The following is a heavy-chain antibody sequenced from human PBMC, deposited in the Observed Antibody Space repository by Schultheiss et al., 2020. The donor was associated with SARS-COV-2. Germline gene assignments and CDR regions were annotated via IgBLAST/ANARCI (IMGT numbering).Heavy chain of an antibody. V-gene: IGHV4-59*05. CDR2: IYYSGST. CDR3: ARQRTMIVVVITPGPPDY. J-gene: IGHJ4*02. D-gene: IGHD3-22*01. Sequence: SETLSLTCTVSGGSISSYYWSWIRQPPGKGLEWIGSIYYSGSTYYNPSLKSRVTISVDTSKNQFSLKLSSVTAADTAVYYCARQRTMIVVVITPGPPDYWGQGTLVTVSS. CDR1: GGSISSYY.